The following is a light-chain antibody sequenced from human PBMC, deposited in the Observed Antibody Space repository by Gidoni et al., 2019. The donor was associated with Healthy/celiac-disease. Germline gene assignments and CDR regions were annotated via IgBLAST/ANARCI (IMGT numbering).Light chain of an antibody. CDR3: CSYAGSYTFV. Sequence: QSALTQPRSVSGSPGQSVTISCTGTSSDVGGYNSVSCYQQHPGKAPKLMIYDVSKRPSGVPDRFSGSKSGNTASLTISGLQAEDEVDYYCCSYAGSYTFVFGTGTKVTVL. V-gene: IGLV2-11*01. CDR1: SSDVGGYNS. J-gene: IGLJ1*01. CDR2: DVS.